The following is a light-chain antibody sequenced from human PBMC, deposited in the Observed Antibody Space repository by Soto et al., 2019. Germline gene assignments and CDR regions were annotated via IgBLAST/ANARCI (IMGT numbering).Light chain of an antibody. CDR2: AAS. CDR1: QTISGY. CDR3: QQYNSYPT. V-gene: IGKV1-5*01. Sequence: DIQMTQSPSSLSASVGDKVTITCRASQTISGYLNWYQQKPGKAPKLLIYAASSLRGGVPSRFSGSGSGTEFTLTISSLQPDDFATYYCQQYNSYPTFGQGTRLEIK. J-gene: IGKJ5*01.